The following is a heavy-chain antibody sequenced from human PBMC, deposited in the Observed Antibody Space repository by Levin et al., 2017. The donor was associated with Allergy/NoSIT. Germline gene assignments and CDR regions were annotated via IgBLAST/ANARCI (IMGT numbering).Heavy chain of an antibody. D-gene: IGHD6-19*01. CDR1: GFTFDDYA. CDR3: AKDTGAVSGTCRH. J-gene: IGHJ4*02. Sequence: SLKISCAASGFTFDDYAMHWVRQAPGKGLEWVSGISWNSDTVDYADSVKGRFTISRDNAKNSLYLQMNSLRAEDTDLYYCAKDTGAVSGTCRHWGQGTLVTVSS. CDR2: ISWNSDTV. V-gene: IGHV3-9*01.